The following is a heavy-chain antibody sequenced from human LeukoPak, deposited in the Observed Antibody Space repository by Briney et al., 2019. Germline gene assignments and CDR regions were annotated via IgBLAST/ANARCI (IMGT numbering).Heavy chain of an antibody. V-gene: IGHV1-69*13. CDR2: IIPIFGTA. CDR1: GGTFSSYA. J-gene: IGHJ3*02. Sequence: ASVKVSCKASGGTFSSYAISWVRQAPGQGLEWMGGIIPIFGTANYAQKFQGRVTITADESTSTAYMELSSLRSEDTAVYYCARAEDTAMVRHAFDIWGQGTMVTVPS. CDR3: ARAEDTAMVRHAFDI. D-gene: IGHD5-18*01.